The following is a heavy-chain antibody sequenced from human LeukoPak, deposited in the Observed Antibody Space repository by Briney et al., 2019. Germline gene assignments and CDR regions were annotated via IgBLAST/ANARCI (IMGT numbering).Heavy chain of an antibody. J-gene: IGHJ4*02. V-gene: IGHV1-46*01. CDR3: ARGVVYDLRD. D-gene: IGHD2-8*02. Sequence: GASVTVSCKASGYTFTGYYIHWVRQAPGQGLDWMGLIIPSGGSTIYPQKFQGRATMTRDTSTNTVYMELSSLISEDTAVYYCARGVVYDLRDWGQGTLVTVSS. CDR1: GYTFTGYY. CDR2: IIPSGGST.